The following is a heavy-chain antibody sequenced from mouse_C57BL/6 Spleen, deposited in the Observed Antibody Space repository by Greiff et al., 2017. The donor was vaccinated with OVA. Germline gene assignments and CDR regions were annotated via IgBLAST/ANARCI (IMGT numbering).Heavy chain of an antibody. J-gene: IGHJ3*01. CDR2: IDPSDSYT. D-gene: IGHD4-1*01. Sequence: QVQLKQSGAELVRPGTSVKLSCKASGYTFTSYWMHWVKQRPGQGLEWIGVIDPSDSYTNYNQKFKGKATLTVDTSSSTAYMQLSSLTSEDSAVYYCAREKTGTFAYWGQGTLVTVSA. V-gene: IGHV1-59*01. CDR3: AREKTGTFAY. CDR1: GYTFTSYW.